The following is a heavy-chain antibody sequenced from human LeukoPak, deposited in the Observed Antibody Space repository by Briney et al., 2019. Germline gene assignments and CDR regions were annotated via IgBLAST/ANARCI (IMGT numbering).Heavy chain of an antibody. V-gene: IGHV4-59*01. J-gene: IGHJ4*02. CDR1: GGSISSYY. D-gene: IGHD3-10*01. CDR2: IYYSGST. Sequence: SETLSLTCTVSGGSISSYYWSWIRQPPGKGLEWIGYIYYSGSTNYNPSLQSRVTISVDTSKNQFSLKLSSVTAADTAVYYCATDNSYGSGSYYTWGQGTLVTVSS. CDR3: ATDNSYGSGSYYT.